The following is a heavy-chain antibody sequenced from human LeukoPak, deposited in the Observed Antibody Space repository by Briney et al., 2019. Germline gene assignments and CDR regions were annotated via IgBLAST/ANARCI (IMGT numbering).Heavy chain of an antibody. V-gene: IGHV3-48*02. CDR1: GFTLSSYN. CDR3: VRDHDYYFGY. Sequence: GGSLRLSCAASGFTLSSYNMNWVRQAPGKGLEWISYITTSIDIISYADSVKGRFTISRDNAKNSLYLQMDSLRDEDTAVYYCVRDHDYYFGYLGQGILVTVSA. J-gene: IGHJ4*02. D-gene: IGHD3-16*01. CDR2: ITTSIDII.